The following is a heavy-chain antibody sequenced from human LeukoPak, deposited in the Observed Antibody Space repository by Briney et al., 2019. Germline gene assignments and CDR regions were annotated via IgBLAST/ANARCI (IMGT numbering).Heavy chain of an antibody. J-gene: IGHJ4*02. CDR1: GFTFSDHA. CDR3: TRLVGAND. CDR2: IRNKANSYTT. D-gene: IGHD1-26*01. Sequence: GGSLRLSCAASGFTFSDHAMDWVRQAPGKGLEWVGRIRNKANSYTTEYAASVQGRFTVSRDYSKNSLYLQMNSMKTEDTAVYYCTRLVGANDWGQGTLVTVSS. V-gene: IGHV3-72*01.